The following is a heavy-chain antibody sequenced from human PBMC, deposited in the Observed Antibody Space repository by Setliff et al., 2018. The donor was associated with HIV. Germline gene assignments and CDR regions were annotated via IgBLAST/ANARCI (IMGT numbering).Heavy chain of an antibody. D-gene: IGHD1-1*01. Sequence: GGSLRLSCAASGFTFSSYAMSWVRQAPGKGLEWVSAISGRGGSTYYADSVKGRFTISRDNSKNTLYLQMNSLRAEDTAVYYCARARKGDWNLSYWFDPWGQGTLVTVSS. CDR1: GFTFSSYA. CDR2: ISGRGGST. V-gene: IGHV3-23*01. CDR3: ARARKGDWNLSYWFDP. J-gene: IGHJ5*02.